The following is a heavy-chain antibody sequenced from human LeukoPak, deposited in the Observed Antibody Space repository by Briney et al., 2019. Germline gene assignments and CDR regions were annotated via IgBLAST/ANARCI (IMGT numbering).Heavy chain of an antibody. CDR1: GFTFSSYS. CDR3: ARDSHLEFDYYYYGMDV. Sequence: PGGSLRLSCAASGFTFSSYSMNWVRQAPGKGLEWVSSISSSSSYIYYADSVKGRFTISRDNAKNSLYLQMNSLRAEDTAVYYCARDSHLEFDYYYYGMDVWGQGTTVTVSS. CDR2: ISSSSSYI. J-gene: IGHJ6*02. V-gene: IGHV3-21*01. D-gene: IGHD3-3*01.